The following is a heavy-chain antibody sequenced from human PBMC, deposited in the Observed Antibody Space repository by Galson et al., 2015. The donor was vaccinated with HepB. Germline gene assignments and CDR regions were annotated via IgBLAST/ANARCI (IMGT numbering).Heavy chain of an antibody. D-gene: IGHD5-24*01. Sequence: SLRLSCAASGFTFSSYSMNWVRQAPGKGLEWVSYISSSSSTIYYADSVKGRFTISRDNAKNSLYLQMNSLRAEDTAVYYCATFEEMATGSFDYWGQGTLVTVSS. CDR2: ISSSSSTI. J-gene: IGHJ4*02. V-gene: IGHV3-48*01. CDR3: ATFEEMATGSFDY. CDR1: GFTFSSYS.